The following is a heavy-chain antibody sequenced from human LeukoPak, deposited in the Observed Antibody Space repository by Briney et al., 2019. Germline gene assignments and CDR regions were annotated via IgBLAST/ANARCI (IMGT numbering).Heavy chain of an antibody. J-gene: IGHJ4*02. CDR1: GGSISSSSYY. CDR2: IYYSGST. Sequence: SETLSLTCTVSGGSISSSSYYWGWIRQPPGKGLEWIGSIYYSGSTYYNPSLKSRVTISVDTSKNQFSLKLSSVTAADTAVYYCARHPVPAAITTNFDYWGQGTLVTVSS. V-gene: IGHV4-39*01. D-gene: IGHD2-2*02. CDR3: ARHPVPAAITTNFDY.